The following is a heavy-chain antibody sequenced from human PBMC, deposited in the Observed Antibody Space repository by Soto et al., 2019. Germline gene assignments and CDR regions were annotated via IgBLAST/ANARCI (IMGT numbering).Heavy chain of an antibody. CDR3: ARDKRFLEWFSPGDYYYMDV. V-gene: IGHV6-1*01. Sequence: KQSQTLSLTCAISGDSVSSNSAAWNWIRQSPSRGLEWLGRTYYRSKWYNDYAVSVKSRITINPDTSKNQFSLQLNSVTPEDTAVYYCARDKRFLEWFSPGDYYYMDVWGKGTTVTVSS. CDR1: GDSVSSNSAA. J-gene: IGHJ6*03. CDR2: TYYRSKWYN. D-gene: IGHD3-3*01.